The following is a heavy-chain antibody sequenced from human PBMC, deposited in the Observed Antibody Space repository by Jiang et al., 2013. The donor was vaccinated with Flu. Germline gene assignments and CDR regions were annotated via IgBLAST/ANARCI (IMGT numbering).Heavy chain of an antibody. D-gene: IGHD3-16*01. Sequence: RLSCAASGFTFSTYAMSWVRQAPGKGLEWVSTINNSGGTTYYADSVKGRFTFSRDNSKNTLYLQMNSLRDVDTAVYYCVRVITKSGELCYWGQGTLVTVSS. CDR1: GFTFSTYA. CDR2: INNSGGTT. J-gene: IGHJ4*01. V-gene: IGHV3-23*01. CDR3: VRVITKSGELCY.